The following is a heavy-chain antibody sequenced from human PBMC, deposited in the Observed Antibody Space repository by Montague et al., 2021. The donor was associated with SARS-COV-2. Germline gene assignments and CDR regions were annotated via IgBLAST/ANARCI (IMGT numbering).Heavy chain of an antibody. CDR3: ARCNRIAVAGTGFDY. CDR1: GGSISTIPYF. D-gene: IGHD6-19*01. CDR2: LYYSGST. V-gene: IGHV4-39*07. J-gene: IGHJ4*02. Sequence: SETLSLTCTVSGGSISTIPYFWGWIRQPPGKGLEWIGSLYYSGSTYYNPSLKSRVAISIDTSKNQFSLKLSSVTAADTAVYYCARCNRIAVAGTGFDYWGQGTLVTVSS.